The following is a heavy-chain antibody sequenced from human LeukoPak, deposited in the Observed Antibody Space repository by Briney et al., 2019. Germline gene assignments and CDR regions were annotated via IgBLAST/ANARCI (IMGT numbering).Heavy chain of an antibody. Sequence: APVKVSCKASGYTFTGYYMHWVRQAPGQGLEWMGWINPNSGGTNYAQKFQGWVTMTRDTSISTAYMELSRLRSDDTAVYYCARGNDYVWGSYRQNNWFDPWGQGTLVTVSS. D-gene: IGHD3-16*02. CDR2: INPNSGGT. CDR3: ARGNDYVWGSYRQNNWFDP. CDR1: GYTFTGYY. V-gene: IGHV1-2*04. J-gene: IGHJ5*02.